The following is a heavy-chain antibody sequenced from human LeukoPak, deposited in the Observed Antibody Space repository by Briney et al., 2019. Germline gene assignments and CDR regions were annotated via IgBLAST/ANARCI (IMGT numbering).Heavy chain of an antibody. D-gene: IGHD2/OR15-2a*01. CDR3: ASQQSFHYYYMDV. Sequence: GGSLRLSCAASGFTFSSYGMHWVRQAPGKGLEWVAVISYDGSNKYYADSVKGRFTISRDNAKNTLYLQMNSLRAEDTAVYYCASQQSFHYYYMDVWGKGTTVTVSS. V-gene: IGHV3-30*03. CDR2: ISYDGSNK. CDR1: GFTFSSYG. J-gene: IGHJ6*03.